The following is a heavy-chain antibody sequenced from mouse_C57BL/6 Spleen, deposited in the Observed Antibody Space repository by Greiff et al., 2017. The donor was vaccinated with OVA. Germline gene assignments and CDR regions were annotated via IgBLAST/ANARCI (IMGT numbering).Heavy chain of an antibody. CDR3: ARGSYYGSSGDYAMDY. D-gene: IGHD1-1*01. J-gene: IGHJ4*01. CDR1: GFTFSDYY. Sequence: EVKLMESEGGLVQPGSSMKLSCTASGFTFSDYYMAWVRQVPEKGLEWVANINYDGSSTYYLDSLKSRFIISRDNAKNILYLQMSSLKSEDTATYYCARGSYYGSSGDYAMDYWGQGTSVTVSS. CDR2: INYDGSST. V-gene: IGHV5-16*01.